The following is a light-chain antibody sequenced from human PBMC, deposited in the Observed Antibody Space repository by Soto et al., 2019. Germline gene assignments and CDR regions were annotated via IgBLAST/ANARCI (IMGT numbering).Light chain of an antibody. Sequence: EIVLTQSPGTLSLSPGESATLSCRASQSVSSSYLAWYQQKPGQAPRLLIFGASNRANGTPDRFSASGSGTDSTLTISTLEPEDFAVFYCHQYGSSPLTVGGGTKVDI. CDR2: GAS. J-gene: IGKJ4*01. CDR1: QSVSSSY. V-gene: IGKV3-20*01. CDR3: HQYGSSPLT.